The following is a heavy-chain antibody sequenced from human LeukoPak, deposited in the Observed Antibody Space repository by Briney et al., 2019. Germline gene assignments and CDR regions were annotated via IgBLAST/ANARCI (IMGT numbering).Heavy chain of an antibody. V-gene: IGHV3-48*02. J-gene: IGHJ4*02. D-gene: IGHD3-10*01. CDR3: VRGSDNMVRGVSDY. Sequence: SVKGRFTISRDNAKNSLYLQMGSLRDEDTAVYYCVRGSDNMVRGVSDYWGQGTLVTVSS.